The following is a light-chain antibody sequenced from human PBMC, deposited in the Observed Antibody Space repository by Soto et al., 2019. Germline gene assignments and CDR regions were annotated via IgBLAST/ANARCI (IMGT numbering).Light chain of an antibody. V-gene: IGKV3-11*01. CDR1: QSVSSY. Sequence: EIVLTQSPATLSLSPGARATLSCRASQSVSSYLAWYHQKPGQAPRLLIAVASNRATGIPARFSGGRSGTDFTLTRSSLEPEDFSVYYCRQHSNWLSITCGQGTRLQIK. CDR2: VAS. J-gene: IGKJ5*01. CDR3: RQHSNWLSIT.